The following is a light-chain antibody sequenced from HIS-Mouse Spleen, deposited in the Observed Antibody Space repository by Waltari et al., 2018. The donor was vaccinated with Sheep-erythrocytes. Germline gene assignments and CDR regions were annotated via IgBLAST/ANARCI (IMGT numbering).Light chain of an antibody. Sequence: QSVLTQPPSASGTPGQRVTIACSGGRLNIGSITVNWYQQLPGTAPKPLIDSNNQRPSGVPDRFSGSKSGNTASLTISGLQAEDEADYYCCSYAGSYNHVFATGTKVTVL. J-gene: IGLJ1*01. CDR2: SNN. V-gene: IGLV1-44*01. CDR3: CSYAGSYNHV. CDR1: RLNIGSIT.